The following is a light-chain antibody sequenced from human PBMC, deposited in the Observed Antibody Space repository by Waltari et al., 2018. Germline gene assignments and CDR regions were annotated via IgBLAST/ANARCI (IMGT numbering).Light chain of an antibody. J-gene: IGLJ3*02. CDR2: DVS. CDR1: SSDVGGYNY. CDR3: TSYTSSRTRV. Sequence: QSALTQPASVSGSPGQSITISCTGTSSDVGGYNYVSWYQQYPGKAPKRMSYDVSNRPSGVSNRFSGSKSGNTASLTISGLQAEDEADYYCTSYTSSRTRVFGGGTKLTVL. V-gene: IGLV2-14*03.